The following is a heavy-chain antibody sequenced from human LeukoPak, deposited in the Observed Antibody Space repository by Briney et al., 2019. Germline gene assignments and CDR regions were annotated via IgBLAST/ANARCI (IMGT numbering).Heavy chain of an antibody. J-gene: IGHJ3*02. CDR2: LGTAGDT. CDR3: ARDRPPDGGALDI. D-gene: IGHD3-16*01. Sequence: GGSLRLSCAASGFTLSNYAMHWVRQPAGEGLEWVSALGTAGDTFYPGSVKGRFTISRDNAKKSLFLQMNSLRAEDTAVYYCARDRPPDGGALDIWGQGTMVTVSS. V-gene: IGHV3-13*01. CDR1: GFTLSNYA.